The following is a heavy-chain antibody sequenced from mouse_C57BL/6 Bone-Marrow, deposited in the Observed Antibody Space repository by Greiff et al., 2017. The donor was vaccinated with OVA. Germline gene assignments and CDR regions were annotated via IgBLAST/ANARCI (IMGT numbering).Heavy chain of an antibody. D-gene: IGHD4-1*01. J-gene: IGHJ2*01. V-gene: IGHV1-82*01. Sequence: QVQLQQSGPELVKPGASVKISCKASGYAFSSSWMNWVKQRPGKGLEWIGRIYPGDGDTNYNGKFKGKATLTADKSSSTAYMQLSRLTSEDSAVYFCARDGTFLDYWGQGTTLTVSS. CDR3: ARDGTFLDY. CDR2: IYPGDGDT. CDR1: GYAFSSSW.